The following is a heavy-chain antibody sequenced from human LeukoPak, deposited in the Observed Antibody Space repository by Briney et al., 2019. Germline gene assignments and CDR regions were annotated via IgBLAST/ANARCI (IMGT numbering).Heavy chain of an antibody. J-gene: IGHJ4*02. CDR2: IKSKTDGGTT. D-gene: IGHD6-19*01. CDR3: TTRVSWYSSGWS. CDR1: GFTFSNAW. Sequence: PGGSLRLSCAASGFTFSNAWMSWVRQAPGKGLEWVGRIKSKTDGGTTDYAAPVKGRFTISRDDSKNTLYLQMNSLKTEDTAVYYCTTRVSWYSSGWSWGQGTLVTVSS. V-gene: IGHV3-15*01.